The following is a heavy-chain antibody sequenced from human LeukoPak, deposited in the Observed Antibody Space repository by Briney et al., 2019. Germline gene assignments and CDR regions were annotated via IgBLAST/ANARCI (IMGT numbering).Heavy chain of an antibody. Sequence: SETLSLTCTVSGGSISSSSYYWGWIRQPPGKGLEWIGSIYYSGSTYYNPSLKSRVTISVDTSKNQFSLKLSSVTAADTAVYYCARLRYSSSATYYFDYWGQGTLVTVSS. D-gene: IGHD6-6*01. CDR3: ARLRYSSSATYYFDY. J-gene: IGHJ4*02. V-gene: IGHV4-39*07. CDR1: GGSISSSSYY. CDR2: IYYSGST.